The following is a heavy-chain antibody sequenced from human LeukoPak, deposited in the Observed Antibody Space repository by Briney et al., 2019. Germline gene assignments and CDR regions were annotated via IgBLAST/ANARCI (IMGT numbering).Heavy chain of an antibody. CDR3: AKDPSLGYCSGGSCSGGYFDL. J-gene: IGHJ2*01. Sequence: GGSLRLSCAASGFTFSSYGMHWVRQAPGKGLEWVAFIRYDGSNKYYADSVKGRFTISRDNSKNTLYLQMNSLRAEDTAVYYCAKDPSLGYCSGGSCSGGYFDLWGRGTLVTVSS. D-gene: IGHD2-15*01. CDR1: GFTFSSYG. CDR2: IRYDGSNK. V-gene: IGHV3-30*02.